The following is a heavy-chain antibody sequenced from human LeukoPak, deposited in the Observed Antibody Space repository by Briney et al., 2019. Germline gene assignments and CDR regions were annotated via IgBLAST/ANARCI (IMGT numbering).Heavy chain of an antibody. CDR3: TRDRYSLSN. CDR2: IYYSGST. Sequence: PSETLSLTCTVSGASISGYYWSWIRQSPGKGLEWIGYIYYSGSTNYNPSLKSRVTISVDTSKNKFSLKLSSVTAADTAVYYCTRDRYSLSNWGPGTLVTVSS. CDR1: GASISGYY. D-gene: IGHD6-13*01. V-gene: IGHV4-59*01. J-gene: IGHJ4*02.